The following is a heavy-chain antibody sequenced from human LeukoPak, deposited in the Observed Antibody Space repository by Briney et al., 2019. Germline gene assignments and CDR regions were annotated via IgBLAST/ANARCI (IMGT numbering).Heavy chain of an antibody. CDR1: GYSFTSYW. J-gene: IGHJ4*02. CDR3: ARSSTSLSYFDY. CDR2: IYPDDSDT. Sequence: GESLKISCQASGYSFTSYWIGWVRQMPGKGLEWMGIIYPDDSDTRYSPSFQGQVTISADKSISTAYLQWSSLKASDTAMYYCARSSTSLSYFDYWGQGTLVTVSS. V-gene: IGHV5-51*01. D-gene: IGHD2/OR15-2a*01.